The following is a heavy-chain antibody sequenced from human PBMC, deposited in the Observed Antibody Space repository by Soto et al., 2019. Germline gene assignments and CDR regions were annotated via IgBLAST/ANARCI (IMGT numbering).Heavy chain of an antibody. J-gene: IGHJ4*02. CDR3: ARISYNNGWSYYFDF. CDR1: GFSISTSGMR. CDR2: IDWDGGQ. D-gene: IGHD6-19*01. V-gene: IGHV2-70*04. Sequence: SGPTLVNPTQTLTLTCTVSGFSISTSGMRVNWIRQPPGKALGWLARIDWDGGQFYSTSLQNRLTISKDTSKNQVVLTMTNVDLVDTATYYCARISYNNGWSYYFDFWGQGALVTVSS.